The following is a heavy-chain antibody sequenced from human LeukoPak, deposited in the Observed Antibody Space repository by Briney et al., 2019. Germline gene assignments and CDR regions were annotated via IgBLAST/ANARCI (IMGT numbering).Heavy chain of an antibody. D-gene: IGHD2-21*01. V-gene: IGHV3-30-3*01. CDR2: TSHDGITK. J-gene: IGHJ5*02. CDR3: AREAFGDHVINWFDP. CDR1: GFTFHIHA. Sequence: PGRSLRLSCAASGFTFHIHAMHWVRQAPGKGLEWVAFTSHDGITKYYGDSVKGRFTISRDNSRNTLYLQMYSLRPEDTAVYYCAREAFGDHVINWFDPWGQGTLVTVSS.